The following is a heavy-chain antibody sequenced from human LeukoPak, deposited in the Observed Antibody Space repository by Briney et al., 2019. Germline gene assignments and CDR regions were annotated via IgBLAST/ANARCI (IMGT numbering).Heavy chain of an antibody. D-gene: IGHD3-10*02. J-gene: IGHJ6*04. CDR1: GFPFSSHG. Sequence: PGGSLRLSCAGSGFPFSSHGTDWVRQAPGKGLEWVSGISPGGGPTYYADSVKGRFTISRDNAKNSLYLQMNSLRAEDTAVYYCAELGITMIGGVWGKGTTVTISS. CDR3: AELGITMIGGV. CDR2: ISPGGGPT. V-gene: IGHV3-23*01.